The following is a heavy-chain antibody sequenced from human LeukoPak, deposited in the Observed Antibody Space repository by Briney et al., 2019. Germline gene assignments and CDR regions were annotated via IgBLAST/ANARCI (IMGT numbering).Heavy chain of an antibody. CDR1: GYTFTNYG. J-gene: IGHJ4*02. CDR2: ISPYNGNT. V-gene: IGHV1-18*01. Sequence: ASVKVSCKASGYTFTNYGISWVRQAPGQGLEWMGWISPYNGNTNYAQKLQGRVTMITDTSTSTAYMELRSLRSDDTAVYYCASYVDTSMVFDYWGQGTLVTVSS. D-gene: IGHD5-18*01. CDR3: ASYVDTSMVFDY.